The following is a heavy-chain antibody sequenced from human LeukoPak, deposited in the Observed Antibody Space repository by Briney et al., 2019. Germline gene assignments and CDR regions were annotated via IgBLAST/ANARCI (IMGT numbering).Heavy chain of an antibody. V-gene: IGHV4-38-2*02. CDR2: IYHSGST. CDR1: GYSISSGYY. CDR3: AIDGDGYNDFDY. J-gene: IGHJ4*02. Sequence: SETLSLTCTVSGYSISSGYYWGWIRQSPGKGLEWIGSIYHSGSTYYNPSLKSRVTISVDTSKNQFSLKLSSVTAADTAVYYCAIDGDGYNDFDYWGQGALVTVSS. D-gene: IGHD5-24*01.